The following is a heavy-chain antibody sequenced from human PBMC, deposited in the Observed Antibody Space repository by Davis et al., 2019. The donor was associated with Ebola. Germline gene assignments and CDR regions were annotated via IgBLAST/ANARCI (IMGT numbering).Heavy chain of an antibody. J-gene: IGHJ6*03. D-gene: IGHD3-10*01. V-gene: IGHV1-18*04. CDR1: GYTFTSYS. CDR3: ARGEWFGELLYYYYMDV. Sequence: ASVKVSCKAFGYTFTSYSISWVRQAPGQGLEWMGWITAHNGKTNYAQKVQGRVTMTTDTSTSTAYLDLRSLKSDDTAVYYCARGEWFGELLYYYYMDVWGKGTTVTVSS. CDR2: ITAHNGKT.